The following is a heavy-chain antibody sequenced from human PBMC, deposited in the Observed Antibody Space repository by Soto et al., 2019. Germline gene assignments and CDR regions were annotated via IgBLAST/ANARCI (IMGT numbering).Heavy chain of an antibody. CDR1: GGSISSSSYY. CDR2: MYYNGTI. V-gene: IGHV4-39*01. CDR3: ARHGVGMGY. Sequence: QLQLQESGPGLVKSSETLSLTCTVAGGSISSSSYYWGWIRQPPGKGLEWIGSMYYNGTIYYNPSLKSRVTISVHTSKNQFSLRLSSVTASDTAVHFCARHGVGMGYWGQGTLVTVAS. J-gene: IGHJ4*02. D-gene: IGHD3-3*01.